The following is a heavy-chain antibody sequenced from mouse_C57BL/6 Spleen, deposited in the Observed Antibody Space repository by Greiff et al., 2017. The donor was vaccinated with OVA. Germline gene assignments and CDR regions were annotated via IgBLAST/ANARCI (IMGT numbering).Heavy chain of an antibody. V-gene: IGHV1-55*01. CDR3: ARNLSTTAGLDY. CDR1: GYTFTSYW. D-gene: IGHD1-1*01. CDR2: IYPGSGSP. Sequence: QVQLQQPGAELVKPGASVKMSCKASGYTFTSYWITWVPQRPGHGLAWIGDIYPGSGSPNYNEKFKSKATLTVDTSSSTAYMQLSSLTSEDSAVYYCARNLSTTAGLDYWGQGTTLTVSA. J-gene: IGHJ2*01.